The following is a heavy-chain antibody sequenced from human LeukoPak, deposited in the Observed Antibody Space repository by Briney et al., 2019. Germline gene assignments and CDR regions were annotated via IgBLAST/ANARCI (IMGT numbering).Heavy chain of an antibody. D-gene: IGHD3-9*01. Sequence: GGSLRLSCAASGFTFSSYGMNWVRQPPRKGLEWVSAISGSGGSTYYADSVKGRFTISRDNSKSTLYLQMNSLRAEDTAVYYCAKSRTQAGYYAASDYWGQGTLVTVSS. J-gene: IGHJ4*02. CDR1: GFTFSSYG. CDR3: AKSRTQAGYYAASDY. V-gene: IGHV3-23*01. CDR2: ISGSGGST.